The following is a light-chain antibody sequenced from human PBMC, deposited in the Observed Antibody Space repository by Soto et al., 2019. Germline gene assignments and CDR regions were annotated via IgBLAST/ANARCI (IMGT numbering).Light chain of an antibody. Sequence: DIQMTQSPSALSASVGDRVTITCRASQSISSWLAWYQQKPGKAPKLLIYDASSLESRVPSRFSGSGSGTEFTLTISGLRPDDFATYYCQQYNTHSYTFGQGTKLEIK. CDR3: QQYNTHSYT. V-gene: IGKV1-5*01. CDR1: QSISSW. J-gene: IGKJ2*01. CDR2: DAS.